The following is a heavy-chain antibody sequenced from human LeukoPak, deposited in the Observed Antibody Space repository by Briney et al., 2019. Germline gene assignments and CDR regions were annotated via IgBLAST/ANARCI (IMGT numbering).Heavy chain of an antibody. J-gene: IGHJ4*02. CDR3: TRDIGGRSAY. CDR2: LNEDGGIT. Sequence: PGESLRLSCAASGFIFSGYWMHWVRQAPGEGLVWVSRLNEDGGITNYADFAKGRFTISRDNARNTLYLQMNSLSADDTAVYYCTRDIGGRSAYWGQGALVTVPS. D-gene: IGHD3-16*01. V-gene: IGHV3-74*01. CDR1: GFIFSGYW.